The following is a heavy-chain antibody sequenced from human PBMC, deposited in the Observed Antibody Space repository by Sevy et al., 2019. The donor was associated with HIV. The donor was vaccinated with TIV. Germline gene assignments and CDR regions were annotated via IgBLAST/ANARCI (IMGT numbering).Heavy chain of an antibody. CDR2: INQDGGEK. Sequence: GGSLRLSCAASGFSFSKYWMSWVRQAPGKGLEWVANINQDGGEKYYVDSVKGRFTISRDNGKNSLYLQMNSLRAEDTAVYYCARETGSSHSDYWGQGSLVTVSS. CDR3: ARETGSSHSDY. CDR1: GFSFSKYW. D-gene: IGHD3-10*01. V-gene: IGHV3-7*01. J-gene: IGHJ4*02.